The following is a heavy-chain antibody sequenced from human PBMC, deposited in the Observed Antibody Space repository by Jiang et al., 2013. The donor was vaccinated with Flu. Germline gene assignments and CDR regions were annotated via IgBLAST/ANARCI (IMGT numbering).Heavy chain of an antibody. CDR1: GFTFDDYA. Sequence: GLVQPGRSLRLSCAASGFTFDDYAMHWVRQAPGKGLEWVSGISWNSGSIGYADSVKGRFTISRDNAKNSLYLQMNSLRAEDTALYYCAKDMGWCGGDCYNYYGMDVWGQGTTVTVSS. CDR2: ISWNSGSI. D-gene: IGHD2-21*01. V-gene: IGHV3-9*01. CDR3: AKDMGWCGGDCYNYYGMDV. J-gene: IGHJ6*02.